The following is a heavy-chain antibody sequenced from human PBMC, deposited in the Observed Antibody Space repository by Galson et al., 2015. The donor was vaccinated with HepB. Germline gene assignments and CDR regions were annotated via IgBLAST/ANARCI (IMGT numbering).Heavy chain of an antibody. CDR2: IIPILGIA. J-gene: IGHJ6*03. CDR3: ARCHIGYCTNGVCPVQYYYYMDV. Sequence: SVKVSCKASGGTFSSYAISWVRQAPGQGLEWMGRIIPILGIANYAQKFQGRVTITADKSTSTAYMELSSLRSEDTAVYYCARCHIGYCTNGVCPVQYYYYMDVWGKGTTVTVSS. CDR1: GGTFSSYA. D-gene: IGHD2-8*01. V-gene: IGHV1-69*04.